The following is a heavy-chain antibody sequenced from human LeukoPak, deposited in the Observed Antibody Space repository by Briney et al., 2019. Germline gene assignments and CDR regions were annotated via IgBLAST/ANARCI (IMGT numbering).Heavy chain of an antibody. CDR2: TYYRSKWYN. CDR3: AKLGLGGAFDI. D-gene: IGHD2-15*01. Sequence: SQTLSLTCAISGDSVSSNSAVWNWIRQSPSRGLEWLGRTYYRSKWYNDYAVSVKSRITIKPDTSKNQFSLQLNSATPEDTAVYYCAKLGLGGAFDIWGQGTMVTVSS. J-gene: IGHJ3*02. CDR1: GDSVSSNSAV. V-gene: IGHV6-1*01.